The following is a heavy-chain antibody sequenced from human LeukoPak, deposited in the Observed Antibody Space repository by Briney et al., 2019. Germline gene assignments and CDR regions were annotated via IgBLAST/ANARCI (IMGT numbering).Heavy chain of an antibody. CDR1: GGTFSSYA. Sequence: ASVKVSCKASGGTFSSYAISWVRQAPGQGLEWMGGIIPIFGTANYAQKFQGRVTITADKSTSTAYMELSSLRSEDTAVYYCASKKTTVTAGVADYWGQGTQVTVSS. V-gene: IGHV1-69*06. CDR3: ASKKTTVTAGVADY. D-gene: IGHD4-17*01. J-gene: IGHJ4*02. CDR2: IIPIFGTA.